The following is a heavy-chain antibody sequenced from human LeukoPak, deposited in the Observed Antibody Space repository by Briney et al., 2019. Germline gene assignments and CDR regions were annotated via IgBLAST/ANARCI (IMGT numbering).Heavy chain of an antibody. D-gene: IGHD3-9*01. Sequence: PGGSLRLSCAASGFTFSSYSMNWVRQAPGKGLEWVSSISSSSSYIYYADSVKGRFTISRDNAKNSLYLQMNSLRAEDTAVYYCARDYAVQLTYYDILTGYQPSDYWGQGTLVTVSS. CDR2: ISSSSSYI. J-gene: IGHJ4*02. CDR3: ARDYAVQLTYYDILTGYQPSDY. CDR1: GFTFSSYS. V-gene: IGHV3-21*01.